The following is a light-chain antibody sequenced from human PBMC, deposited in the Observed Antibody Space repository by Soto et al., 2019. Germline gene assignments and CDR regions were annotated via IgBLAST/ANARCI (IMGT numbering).Light chain of an antibody. Sequence: EIVLTQSPATLSLSPGERATLSCRASQSVSSYLAWYQQQPGQAPRLLIYDASNRATGIPARFSGRGSGTAFTLTIRSLEPEDFAVYYCQQRSNWPPYTFGQGTKLEIK. V-gene: IGKV3-11*01. J-gene: IGKJ2*01. CDR1: QSVSSY. CDR3: QQRSNWPPYT. CDR2: DAS.